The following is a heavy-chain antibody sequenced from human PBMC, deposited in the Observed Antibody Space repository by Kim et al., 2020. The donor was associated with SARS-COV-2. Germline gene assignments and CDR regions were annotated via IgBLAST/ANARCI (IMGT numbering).Heavy chain of an antibody. CDR3: AKDRIFGVVIMRDYFHG. D-gene: IGHD3-3*01. CDR2: ISYDGTTK. CDR1: GFTFNNYG. V-gene: IGHV3-30*18. Sequence: GGSLRLSCAASGFTFNNYGMYWVRQAPGKGLEWVALISYDGTTKYYADFVKGRFTISRDYYKNMLYLQMNNLTTEDTAVYYCAKDRIFGVVIMRDYFHG. J-gene: IGHJ6*01.